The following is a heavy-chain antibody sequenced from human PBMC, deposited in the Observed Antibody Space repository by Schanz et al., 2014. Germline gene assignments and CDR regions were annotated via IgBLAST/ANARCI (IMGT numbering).Heavy chain of an antibody. CDR1: GFTVNTNY. V-gene: IGHV3-53*01. J-gene: IGHJ4*02. CDR2: MYINSGST. Sequence: EVQLVESGGGLVQPGGSLRLSCAASGFTVNTNYMSWVRQAPGKGLEWISSMYINSGSTQYADSVKGRFTISRDNSKNTLYLQMSSLRAEDTAVYYCAKVWGSDYFYPFDYWGQGTLVTVSS. D-gene: IGHD3-22*01. CDR3: AKVWGSDYFYPFDY.